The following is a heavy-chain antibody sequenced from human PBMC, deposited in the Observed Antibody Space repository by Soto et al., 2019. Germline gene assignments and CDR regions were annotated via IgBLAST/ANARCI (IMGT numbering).Heavy chain of an antibody. CDR3: ARSEGRFLEWFHFDY. CDR2: INSDGSST. J-gene: IGHJ4*02. D-gene: IGHD3-3*01. Sequence: GGSLRLSCAASGYTFSDTAIHWVRQAPGKGLEWVSHINSDGSSTNYADSVKGRFTISRDNAKNTLYLQMNSLRVEDTAVYYCARSEGRFLEWFHFDYWGQGTLVTVSS. CDR1: GYTFSDTA. V-gene: IGHV3-74*01.